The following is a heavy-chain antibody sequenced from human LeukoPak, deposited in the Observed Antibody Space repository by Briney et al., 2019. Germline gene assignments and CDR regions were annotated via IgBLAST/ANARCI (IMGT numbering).Heavy chain of an antibody. CDR3: AKLSDGSGLPYYFDS. CDR2: ISGSGFNT. J-gene: IGHJ4*02. CDR1: GFTLSNYG. V-gene: IGHV3-23*01. Sequence: GGSLRLSCAGSGFTLSNYGMSWVRQAPGKGLEWVSPISGSGFNTFYSDSVKGRFTISRDNPKNTLYLQMNSLRAEDTAIYICAKLSDGSGLPYYFDSWGQGTLVTVSS. D-gene: IGHD3-10*01.